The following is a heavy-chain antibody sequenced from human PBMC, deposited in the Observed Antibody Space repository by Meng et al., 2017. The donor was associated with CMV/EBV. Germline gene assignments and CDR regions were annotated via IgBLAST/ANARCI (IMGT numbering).Heavy chain of an antibody. CDR2: ISWNSGNI. V-gene: IGHV3-9*01. CDR3: ATGGYSSSSWSN. Sequence: GGFLRLPCAASGFTFDDYAMHWVRQAPEKGLDWVSGISWNSGNIAYADSVKGRFTISRDNAKNSLYLQMNSLRAEDTAVYYCATGGYSSSSWSNWVQGTLVTVSS. D-gene: IGHD6-6*01. J-gene: IGHJ4*02. CDR1: GFTFDDYA.